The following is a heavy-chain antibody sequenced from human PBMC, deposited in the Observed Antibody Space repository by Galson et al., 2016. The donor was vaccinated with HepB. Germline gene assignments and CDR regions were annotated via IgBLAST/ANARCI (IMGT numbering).Heavy chain of an antibody. CDR2: ISYDGKKT. V-gene: IGHV3-30*12. CDR3: AREMAIAAAATFDY. D-gene: IGHD6-13*01. CDR1: GFTFRNYG. J-gene: IGHJ4*02. Sequence: SLRLSCAASGFTFRNYGMHWVRQAPGKGLEWVAVISYDGKKTYYGDSVKGRFTISRDNSKNTMYLQMNSLRAEDTAVYYCAREMAIAAAATFDYWGQGTLVTVSS.